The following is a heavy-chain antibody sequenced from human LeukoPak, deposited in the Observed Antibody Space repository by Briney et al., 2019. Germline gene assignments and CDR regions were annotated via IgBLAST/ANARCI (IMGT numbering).Heavy chain of an antibody. Sequence: SETLSLTCTVSGGSISSYYWSWIRQPAGKGREWIGRIYTSGRTNYNPSLKSRVTMSVDTSKNQFSLKLSSVTAADTAVYYCARDRTVVPAAPGSEYYYYYYGMDVWGQGTTVTVSS. CDR2: IYTSGRT. V-gene: IGHV4-4*07. J-gene: IGHJ6*02. D-gene: IGHD2-2*01. CDR1: GGSISSYY. CDR3: ARDRTVVPAAPGSEYYYYYYGMDV.